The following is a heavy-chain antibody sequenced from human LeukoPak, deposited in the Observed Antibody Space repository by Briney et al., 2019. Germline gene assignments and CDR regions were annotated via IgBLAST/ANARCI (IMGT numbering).Heavy chain of an antibody. CDR2: INSDVSST. V-gene: IGHV3-74*01. Sequence: GGSLRLSCAASGFTFSSYWMHWVCKAPGKGLVWVSRINSDVSSTSYADPVKGRFTISRDNAKNTEYLQMNTLRAEDTAVYYCARVQGPPPNSLDIWGQGTMVTVSS. J-gene: IGHJ3*02. CDR3: ARVQGPPPNSLDI. D-gene: IGHD2/OR15-2a*01. CDR1: GFTFSSYW.